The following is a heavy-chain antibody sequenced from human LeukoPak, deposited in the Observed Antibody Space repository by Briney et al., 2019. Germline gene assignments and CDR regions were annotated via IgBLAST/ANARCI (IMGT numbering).Heavy chain of an antibody. V-gene: IGHV3-15*01. CDR3: TTKGESSSVDY. Sequence: PGGSLRLSCAASGFSFSGYGMHWVRQAPGKGLEWVGRIKSKTDGGTTDYAAPVKGRFTIPRDDSKNTLYLQMNSLKTEDTAVYYCTTKGESSSVDYWGQGTLVTVSS. J-gene: IGHJ4*02. CDR2: IKSKTDGGTT. CDR1: GFSFSGYG. D-gene: IGHD6-13*01.